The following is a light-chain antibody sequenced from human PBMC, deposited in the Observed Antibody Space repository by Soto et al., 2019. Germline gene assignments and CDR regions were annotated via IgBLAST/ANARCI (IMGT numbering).Light chain of an antibody. Sequence: DIQMTQSPSSLSASVGDRVTITCRASQGISNYLAWYQQRPGKVPKLLIYAASILQSGVPSRFSGSGSGTHFTLTISTLQPEDVATYYCQKYNSSPRTFGQGTKVEIK. CDR1: QGISNY. CDR3: QKYNSSPRT. J-gene: IGKJ1*01. CDR2: AAS. V-gene: IGKV1-27*01.